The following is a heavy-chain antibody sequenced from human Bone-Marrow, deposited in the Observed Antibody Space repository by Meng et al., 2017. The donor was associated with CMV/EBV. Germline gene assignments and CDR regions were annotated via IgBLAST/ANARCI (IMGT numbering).Heavy chain of an antibody. D-gene: IGHD3-16*01. J-gene: IGHJ4*02. CDR2: LSYGGSI. CDR1: GASITSSSYF. V-gene: IGHV4-39*06. Sequence: PETMSLTCTVSGASITSSSYFWDWIRQSPGKGLEWFGSLSYGGSIYYNSSLKSRVTISVDMSKNQITLRLTAVTAADTAGYYCARDGLGGAPDYWGQGTLVTVSS. CDR3: ARDGLGGAPDY.